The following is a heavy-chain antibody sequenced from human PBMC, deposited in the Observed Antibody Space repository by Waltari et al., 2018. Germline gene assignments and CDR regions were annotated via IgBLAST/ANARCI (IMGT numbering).Heavy chain of an antibody. CDR1: GYSSTCYS. Sequence: QVQLAQSGAEVQKPGASVKVSCKASGYSSTCYSMHWVRQAPGQGLEWMGWINPSSGDTKYAQKFQGRVTMTWDTSISTAYMEMSRLASDDTAMYYCARDLTGTYDYWGHGTLVTVSS. J-gene: IGHJ4*01. CDR3: ARDLTGTYDY. V-gene: IGHV1-2*02. D-gene: IGHD1-1*01. CDR2: INPSSGDT.